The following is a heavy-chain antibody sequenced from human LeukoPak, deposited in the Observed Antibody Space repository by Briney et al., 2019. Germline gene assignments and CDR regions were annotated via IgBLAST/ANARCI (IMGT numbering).Heavy chain of an antibody. D-gene: IGHD3-10*01. V-gene: IGHV1-24*01. CDR2: FDPEDGET. CDR1: GYTLTELS. Sequence: GASVKVSCKVSGYTLTELSMHWVRQAPGKGLEWMGGFDPEDGETIYAQKFQGRVTMTEDTSTDTAYMELSSLRSEDTAVYYCATAEDYFYGSGSYTYWGQGTLVTVSS. J-gene: IGHJ4*02. CDR3: ATAEDYFYGSGSYTY.